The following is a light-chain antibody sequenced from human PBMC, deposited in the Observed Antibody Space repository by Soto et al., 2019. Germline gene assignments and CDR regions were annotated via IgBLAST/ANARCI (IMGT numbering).Light chain of an antibody. CDR3: QQDDTAPRT. V-gene: IGKV3-20*01. J-gene: IGKJ1*01. CDR1: QSVSSNY. CDR2: GAS. Sequence: EIVLTQSPGTLSLSPGERATLSCRASQSVSSNYLAWYQQKRGQDPRLLIYGASSRATGIPTRFSGSGSGTDFTLTISRLEPEDFAVYYCQQDDTAPRTFGQGTKVEI.